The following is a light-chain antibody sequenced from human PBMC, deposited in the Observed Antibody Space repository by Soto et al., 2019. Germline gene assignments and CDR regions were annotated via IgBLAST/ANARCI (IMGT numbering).Light chain of an antibody. V-gene: IGKV3-20*01. CDR3: QQDHDDSWT. Sequence: ETLLTQSPGTLSLSPGERATLSCRASQSVGGSSLAWYQQKPGQAPRLLIFGASTRAPGIPDRFSGSGSGTDFTLTISKLEPEDFALFYCQQDHDDSWTFGQGTKVDIK. CDR1: QSVGGSS. J-gene: IGKJ1*01. CDR2: GAS.